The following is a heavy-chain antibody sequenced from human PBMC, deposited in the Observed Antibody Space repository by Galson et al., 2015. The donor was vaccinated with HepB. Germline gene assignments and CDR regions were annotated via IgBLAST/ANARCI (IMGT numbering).Heavy chain of an antibody. CDR1: GFTFDDYS. CDR3: AKDEDSYDSSGYYMTSIEVDI. J-gene: IGHJ3*02. Sequence: SLRLSCAASGFTFDDYSMHWVRQAPGKGLEWVSGISWNRGSIGYADSVKGRFTISRDNAKNSLYLQMNSLRAEDTALYYCAKDEDSYDSSGYYMTSIEVDIWGQGTLVTVSS. D-gene: IGHD3-22*01. V-gene: IGHV3-9*01. CDR2: ISWNRGSI.